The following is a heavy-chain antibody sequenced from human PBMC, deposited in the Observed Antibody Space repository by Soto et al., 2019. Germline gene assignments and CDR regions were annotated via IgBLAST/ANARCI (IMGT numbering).Heavy chain of an antibody. J-gene: IGHJ3*02. Sequence: SETLSLTCAVSGGSISSSNWWSWVRQPPGRGLEWIGEIYHSGSTNYNPSLKSRVTISVDKSKNQFSLKLSSVTAADTAVYYCARDKERDYYDSSGFFHDAFDIWGQGTMVTISS. CDR2: IYHSGST. CDR1: GGSISSSNW. V-gene: IGHV4-4*02. D-gene: IGHD3-22*01. CDR3: ARDKERDYYDSSGFFHDAFDI.